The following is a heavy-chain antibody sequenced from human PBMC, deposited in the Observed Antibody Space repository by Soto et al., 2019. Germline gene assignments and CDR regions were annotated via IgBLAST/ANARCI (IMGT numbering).Heavy chain of an antibody. V-gene: IGHV4-39*01. J-gene: IGHJ6*02. CDR3: ASEVVISGYYYYGMDV. Sequence: QLQLQESGPGLVKPSETLSLTCTVSGGSISSSSYYWGWIRQPPGKGLEWIGSIYYSGSTYYNPSLKSRVTISVATSKNQFSLKLSSVTAADTAVYYCASEVVISGYYYYGMDVWGQGTTVTVSS. CDR2: IYYSGST. D-gene: IGHD3-22*01. CDR1: GGSISSSSYY.